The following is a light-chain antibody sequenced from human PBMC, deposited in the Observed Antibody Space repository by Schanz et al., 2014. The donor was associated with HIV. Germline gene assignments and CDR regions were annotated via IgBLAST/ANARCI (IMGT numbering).Light chain of an antibody. CDR2: GAS. V-gene: IGKV3-20*01. CDR3: QQPASYPLT. Sequence: EIVLTQSPATLSLSPGERATLSCRASQSVSSSYLAWYQHKPGQAPRLLIYGASNRATGIPDRFSGSGSGTYFTLTISSLQPEDFATYYCQQPASYPLTFGGGTKVEIK. J-gene: IGKJ4*01. CDR1: QSVSSSY.